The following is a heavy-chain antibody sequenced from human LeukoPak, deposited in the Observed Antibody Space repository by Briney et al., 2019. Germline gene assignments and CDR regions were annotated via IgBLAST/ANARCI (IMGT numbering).Heavy chain of an antibody. CDR2: ISYDGINK. CDR1: GFTFSIYA. J-gene: IGHJ4*02. D-gene: IGHD3-10*01. Sequence: GGSLRLSCAASGFTFSIYAMHWVRQAPGKGPEWVALISYDGINKYYADSVRGRFTISRDDSKNTLYLQMDSLRAEDTAVYYCARDVGIGDSGTYYLEGYWGQGTLVTVSS. CDR3: ARDVGIGDSGTYYLEGY. V-gene: IGHV3-30-3*01.